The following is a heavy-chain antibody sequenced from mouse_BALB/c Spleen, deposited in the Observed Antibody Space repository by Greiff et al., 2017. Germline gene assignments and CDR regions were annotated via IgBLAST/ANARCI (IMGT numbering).Heavy chain of an antibody. CDR3: ARGNSWAMDY. V-gene: IGHV14-3*02. J-gene: IGHJ4*01. CDR1: GFNIKDTY. Sequence: VQLKQSGAELVKPGASVKLSCTASGFNIKDTYMHWVKQRPEQGLEWIGRIDPANGNTKYDPKFQGKATITADTSSNTAYLQLSSLTSEDTAVYYCARGNSWAMDYWGQGTSVTVSS. D-gene: IGHD2-1*01. CDR2: IDPANGNT.